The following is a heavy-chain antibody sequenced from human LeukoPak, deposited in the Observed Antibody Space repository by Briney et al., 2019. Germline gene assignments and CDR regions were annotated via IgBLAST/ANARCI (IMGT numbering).Heavy chain of an antibody. CDR1: GFTFSSYA. V-gene: IGHV3-64*01. D-gene: IGHD5-12*01. J-gene: IGHJ6*02. Sequence: GGSLGLSCAASGFTFSSYAMHWVRQAPGKGLEYVSAISSNGGSTYYANSVKGRFTISRDNSKNTLYLQMGSLRAEDMAVYYCARDLKQWLRPPRDYYYYGMDVWGQGATVTVSS. CDR3: ARDLKQWLRPPRDYYYYGMDV. CDR2: ISSNGGST.